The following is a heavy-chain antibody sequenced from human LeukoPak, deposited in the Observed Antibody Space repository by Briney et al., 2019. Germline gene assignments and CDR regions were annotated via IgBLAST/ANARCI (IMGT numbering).Heavy chain of an antibody. V-gene: IGHV1-2*02. Sequence: GASVKVSCKASGYTFTGYYMHWVRQAPGQGLEWMGWINPNSGGTNYAQKFQGRVTMTRDTSISTAYMELSRLRSDDTAVYYCARVLAVAGKARDAFDIWGQGTMVTVSS. CDR3: ARVLAVAGKARDAFDI. D-gene: IGHD6-19*01. J-gene: IGHJ3*02. CDR1: GYTFTGYY. CDR2: INPNSGGT.